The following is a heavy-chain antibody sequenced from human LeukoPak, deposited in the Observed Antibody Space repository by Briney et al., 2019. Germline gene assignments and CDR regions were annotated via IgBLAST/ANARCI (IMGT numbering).Heavy chain of an antibody. CDR1: GDSVSSNSAA. J-gene: IGHJ6*03. V-gene: IGHV6-1*01. D-gene: IGHD6-13*01. Sequence: SQTPSLTCAISGDSVSSNSAAWNWIRQSPSRGLEWLGRTYYRSKWYNDYAVSVKSRITINPDTSKNQFSLQLNSVTPEDTAVYYCARFTTGIAAAGYYMDVWGKGTTVTISS. CDR2: TYYRSKWYN. CDR3: ARFTTGIAAAGYYMDV.